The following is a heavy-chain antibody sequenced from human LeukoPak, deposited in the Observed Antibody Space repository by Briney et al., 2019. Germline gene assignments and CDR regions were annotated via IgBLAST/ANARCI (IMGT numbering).Heavy chain of an antibody. CDR3: ARVSAAAGTH. CDR1: GFTFSSYS. V-gene: IGHV3-21*01. Sequence: KSGGSLRLSCAASGFTFSSYSMNWVRQAPGKGLEWVSSISSSSSYIYYADSVKGRFTISRDNAKNSLYLQMNSLRAEDTAVYYCARVSAAAGTHWGQGTLVTVSS. CDR2: ISSSSSYI. D-gene: IGHD6-13*01. J-gene: IGHJ4*02.